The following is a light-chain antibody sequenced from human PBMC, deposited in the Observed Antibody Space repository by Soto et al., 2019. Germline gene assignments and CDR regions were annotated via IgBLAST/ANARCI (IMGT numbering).Light chain of an antibody. V-gene: IGLV2-8*01. J-gene: IGLJ1*01. CDR3: SSYAGSNYPYV. CDR1: SSDVGYYNY. CDR2: DVS. Sequence: SVLTQPPSASESPGQSVTIACTGTSSDVGYYNYVSWYQQPPGKAPKLLIYDVSKRPSGVPDRFSGSKSGNTASLTVSGLQAEDEGDYYCSSYAGSNYPYVFGTGTKVTVL.